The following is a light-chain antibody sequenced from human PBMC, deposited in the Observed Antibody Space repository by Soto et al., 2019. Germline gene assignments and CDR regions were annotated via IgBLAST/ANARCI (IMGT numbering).Light chain of an antibody. Sequence: IQMTQSPSTLSASVGDRATITCRASQSISNRLAWYQQKPGKAPKVLIYAASTLQSGVPSRFSGSGSGADFTLTISRLQPEDFASYYCLQDYSYPRTFGPGTKVDIK. V-gene: IGKV1-6*01. J-gene: IGKJ1*01. CDR2: AAS. CDR3: LQDYSYPRT. CDR1: QSISNR.